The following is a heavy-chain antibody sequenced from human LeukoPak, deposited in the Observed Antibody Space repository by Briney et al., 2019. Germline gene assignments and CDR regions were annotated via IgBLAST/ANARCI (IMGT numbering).Heavy chain of an antibody. CDR1: GFTFSSYE. CDR3: AELGITMIGGV. D-gene: IGHD3-10*02. CDR2: ISISGNTK. J-gene: IGHJ6*04. V-gene: IGHV3-48*03. Sequence: GSLRLSCAVSGFTFSSYEMNWVRQAPGKGLEWISYISISGNTKNYADSVKGRITISRDNTKNSLYLHISSLRAEDTAVYYCAELGITMIGGVWGKGTTVTISS.